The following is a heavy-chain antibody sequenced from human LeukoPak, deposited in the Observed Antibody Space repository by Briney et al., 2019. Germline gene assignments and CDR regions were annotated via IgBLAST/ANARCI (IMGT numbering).Heavy chain of an antibody. J-gene: IGHJ4*02. CDR1: GGSISSYY. V-gene: IGHV4-4*07. D-gene: IGHD6-13*01. CDR3: ATTGIAAAGMEYFDY. Sequence: PSETLSLTCTVSGGSISSYYWSWIGQPAGKGLEWIGRIYTSGSTNYNPSLKSRVTMSVDTSKNQFSLKLSSVTAADTAVYYCATTGIAAAGMEYFDYWGQGTLVTVSS. CDR2: IYTSGST.